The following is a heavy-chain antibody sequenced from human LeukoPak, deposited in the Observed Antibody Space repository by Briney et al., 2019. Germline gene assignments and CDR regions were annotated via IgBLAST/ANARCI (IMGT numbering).Heavy chain of an antibody. J-gene: IGHJ6*03. D-gene: IGHD3-3*01. V-gene: IGHV4-4*07. Sequence: SETLSLTCTVSGGSISSYYWSWIRQPAGKGLEWIGRIYTSGSTNYNPSLKSRVTMSVDTSKNQFSLKLGSVTAADTAVYYCARGNGYDFWSGYYIPAYYYYMDVWGKGTTVTVSS. CDR3: ARGNGYDFWSGYYIPAYYYYMDV. CDR2: IYTSGST. CDR1: GGSISSYY.